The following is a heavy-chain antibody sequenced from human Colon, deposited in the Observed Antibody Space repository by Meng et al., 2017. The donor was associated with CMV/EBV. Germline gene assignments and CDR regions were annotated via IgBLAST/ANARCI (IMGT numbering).Heavy chain of an antibody. CDR3: ARIYDFWSGYYLDY. CDR1: GFRFSNYW. J-gene: IGHJ4*02. CDR2: ISPDGSEV. D-gene: IGHD3-3*01. Sequence: GESLKISCAASGFRFSNYWMSWVRQAPGKGLEWVANISPDGSEVGYVDSVKGRFTISRDNAKSSLRLQMNSLRAEDAAVYYCARIYDFWSGYYLDYWGQGTLVTVSS. V-gene: IGHV3-7*01.